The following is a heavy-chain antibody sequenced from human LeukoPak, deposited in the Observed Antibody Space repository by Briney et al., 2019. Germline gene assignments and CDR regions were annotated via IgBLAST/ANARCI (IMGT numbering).Heavy chain of an antibody. D-gene: IGHD5-12*01. V-gene: IGHV3-21*01. CDR1: GFTFSSYS. CDR2: ISSCSSYI. CDR3: ALSGYNAEYFQH. Sequence: GGSLRLSCAASGFTFSSYSMNWVRQAPGKGLEWVSSISSCSSYIYYADSVKGRFTISRDNAKNSLYLQMNSLRAEDTAVYYCALSGYNAEYFQHWGQGTLVTVSS. J-gene: IGHJ1*01.